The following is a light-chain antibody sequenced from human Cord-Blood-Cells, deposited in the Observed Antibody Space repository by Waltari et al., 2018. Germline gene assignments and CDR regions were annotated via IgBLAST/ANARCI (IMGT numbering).Light chain of an antibody. CDR1: QSISSY. CDR3: QQSYSTPIT. V-gene: IGKV1-39*01. J-gene: IGKJ5*01. CDR2: AAS. Sequence: ASVGDRVTITCRASQSISSYLNWYQQKPGKAPKLLIYAASSLQSGVPSRFSGSGSGTDFTLTISSLHPEDFATYYCQQSYSTPITFGQGTRLEIK.